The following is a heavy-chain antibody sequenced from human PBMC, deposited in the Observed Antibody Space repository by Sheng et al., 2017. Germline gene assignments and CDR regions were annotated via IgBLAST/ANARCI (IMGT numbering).Heavy chain of an antibody. V-gene: IGHV3-30*02. Sequence: QVQLVESGGGVVQPGGSLRLSCAASGFTFSSYGMHWVRQAPGKGLEWVAFIRYDGSNKYYADSVKGRFTISRDNSKNTLYLQMNSLRAEDTAVYYCAKSFVWSEGYFDYWGQGTLVTVSS. D-gene: IGHD3-3*01. CDR1: GFTFSSYG. CDR2: IRYDGSNK. CDR3: AKSFVWSEGYFDY. J-gene: IGHJ4*02.